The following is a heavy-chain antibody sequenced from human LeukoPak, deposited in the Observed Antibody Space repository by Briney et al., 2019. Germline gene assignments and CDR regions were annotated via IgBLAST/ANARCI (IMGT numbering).Heavy chain of an antibody. D-gene: IGHD3-16*01. Sequence: PGASVKVSCKASGYTFTSYAMHWVRQAPGQRLEWMGWINAGNGNTKYSQKFQGRVTITRDTSTSTVYMELSSLRSEDTAVYYCARDREWGSSSFDYWGQGTLVTVSS. CDR1: GYTFTSYA. CDR2: INAGNGNT. J-gene: IGHJ4*02. CDR3: ARDREWGSSSFDY. V-gene: IGHV1-3*01.